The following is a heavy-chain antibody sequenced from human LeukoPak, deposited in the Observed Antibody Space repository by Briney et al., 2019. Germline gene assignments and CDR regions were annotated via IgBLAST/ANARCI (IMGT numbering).Heavy chain of an antibody. J-gene: IGHJ4*02. Sequence: PSETLSLTCTVSGGSISSYYWSWIRQPPGKGLEWIGYIYYSGSTYYNPSLKSRVTISVDTSKNQFSLKLSSVTAADTAVYYCARGGAAADYFDYWGQGTLVTVSS. V-gene: IGHV4-59*08. CDR1: GGSISSYY. CDR2: IYYSGST. CDR3: ARGGAAADYFDY. D-gene: IGHD6-13*01.